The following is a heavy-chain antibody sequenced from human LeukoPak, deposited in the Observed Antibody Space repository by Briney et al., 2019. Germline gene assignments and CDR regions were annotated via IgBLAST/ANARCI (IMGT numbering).Heavy chain of an antibody. Sequence: GASVTVSCTASGYIFNSYIIHWVRQAPGQRLEWMGWINAGNGNTKYSQKFQGRVTITRATSASTVYMELSSLRSEDTAMYYCARDYLKLTYYYDSSGYPTTDWGQGTLVTVSS. J-gene: IGHJ4*02. D-gene: IGHD3-22*01. CDR2: INAGNGNT. V-gene: IGHV1-3*01. CDR3: ARDYLKLTYYYDSSGYPTTD. CDR1: GYIFNSYI.